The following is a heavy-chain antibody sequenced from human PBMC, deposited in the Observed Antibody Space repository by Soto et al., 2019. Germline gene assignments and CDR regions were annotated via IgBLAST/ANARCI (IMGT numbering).Heavy chain of an antibody. V-gene: IGHV3-66*01. Sequence: GGSLRLSCAASGFTVSSNYMSWVRQAPGKGLEWVSVIYSGGSTYYADSVKGRFTISRDNSKNTLYLQMNSLRAEDTAVYYCARMLDSSWSLYYYYYMAVWGKGTTVTVS. J-gene: IGHJ6*03. D-gene: IGHD6-6*01. CDR2: IYSGGST. CDR3: ARMLDSSWSLYYYYYMAV. CDR1: GFTVSSNY.